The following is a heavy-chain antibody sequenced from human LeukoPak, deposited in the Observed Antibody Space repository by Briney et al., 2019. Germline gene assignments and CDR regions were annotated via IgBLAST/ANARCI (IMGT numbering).Heavy chain of an antibody. J-gene: IGHJ4*02. CDR2: ISAYNGNT. CDR1: GYTFTSYG. Sequence: ASVKVSCKASGYTFTSYGISWVRQAPGQGLEWMGWISAYNGNTNYAQKLQGRVTMTTDTSTSTAYMELRSLRSDDTAVYYCARDRSSSWPPYYFDYWGQGTLVTVSS. CDR3: ARDRSSSWPPYYFDY. D-gene: IGHD6-13*01. V-gene: IGHV1-18*01.